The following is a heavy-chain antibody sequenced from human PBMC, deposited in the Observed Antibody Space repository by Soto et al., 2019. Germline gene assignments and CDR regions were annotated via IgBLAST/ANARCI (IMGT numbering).Heavy chain of an antibody. Sequence: EVQLVESGGGLVQPGGSLRLSCAASGFTVSSNYMSWVRQAPGKGLEWVSVIYSGGSTYYADSVKGRFTISRHNSKNTLYLQMNSLRAEDTAVYYCASRYCSSTSFYAYYYYYYMDVWGKGTTVTVSS. V-gene: IGHV3-53*04. CDR1: GFTVSSNY. J-gene: IGHJ6*03. D-gene: IGHD2-2*01. CDR3: ASRYCSSTSFYAYYYYYYMDV. CDR2: IYSGGST.